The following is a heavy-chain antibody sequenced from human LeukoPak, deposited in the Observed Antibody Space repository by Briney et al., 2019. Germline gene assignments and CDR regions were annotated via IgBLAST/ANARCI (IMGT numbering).Heavy chain of an antibody. D-gene: IGHD6-19*01. Sequence: SETLSLTCSVSGDSMTSSGYYWGWIRQPPGKGLEWIGEINHSGSTNYNPSLKSRVTISVDTSKNQFSLKLSSVTAADTAVYYCASADGGAIAVAGSNWFDPWGQGTLVTVSS. CDR1: GDSMTSSGYY. CDR3: ASADGGAIAVAGSNWFDP. J-gene: IGHJ5*02. V-gene: IGHV4-39*07. CDR2: INHSGST.